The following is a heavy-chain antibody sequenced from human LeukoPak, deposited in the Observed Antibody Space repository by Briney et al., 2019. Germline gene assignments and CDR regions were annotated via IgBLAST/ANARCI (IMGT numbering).Heavy chain of an antibody. J-gene: IGHJ4*02. V-gene: IGHV4-61*02. CDR1: GGSISSSSYY. CDR2: IYSSGST. D-gene: IGHD3-10*01. CDR3: ARMGLVRGVIEY. Sequence: SHTLSLTCTVSGGSISSSSYYWSWIRQPAGKGLEWIGRIYSSGSTNYNPSLKSRVTISVDTSKNQFSLKLSSVTAADAAVYYWARMGLVRGVIEYWGQGTLVTVSS.